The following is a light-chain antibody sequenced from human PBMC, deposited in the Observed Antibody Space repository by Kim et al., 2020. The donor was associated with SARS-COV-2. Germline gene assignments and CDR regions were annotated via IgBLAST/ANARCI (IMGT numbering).Light chain of an antibody. CDR3: SSYTTSSTWV. Sequence: GQSITISCTGSSSDIGAYTCVSWYQQHPGKAPKLMIYDVINRFSGVSDRFSGSKSGNTASLTISGLQAEDEADYYCSSYTTSSTWVFGGGTQLTVL. CDR2: DVI. J-gene: IGLJ3*02. CDR1: SSDIGAYTC. V-gene: IGLV2-14*03.